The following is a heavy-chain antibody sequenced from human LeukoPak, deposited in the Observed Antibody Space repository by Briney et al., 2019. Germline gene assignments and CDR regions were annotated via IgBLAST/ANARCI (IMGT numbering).Heavy chain of an antibody. CDR1: GGSISSGGYY. Sequence: PSETLSLTCTVSGGSISSGGYYWSWIRQHPGKGLEWIGYIYYSGSTYYNPSLKSRVTISVDTSKNQFSLKLSSVTAADTAVYYCARDWGYCDSSGSQTNWFDPWGQGTLVTVSS. D-gene: IGHD3-22*01. V-gene: IGHV4-31*03. CDR3: ARDWGYCDSSGSQTNWFDP. J-gene: IGHJ5*02. CDR2: IYYSGST.